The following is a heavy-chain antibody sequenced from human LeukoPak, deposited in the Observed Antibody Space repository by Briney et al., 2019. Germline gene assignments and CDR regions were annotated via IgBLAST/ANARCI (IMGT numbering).Heavy chain of an antibody. CDR2: IYTSGST. D-gene: IGHD6-19*01. J-gene: IGHJ6*03. CDR3: ARDRVELAVAGTPYYMDV. V-gene: IGHV4-4*07. CDR1: GGSISSYY. Sequence: SETLSLTCTVSGGSISSYYWSWIRQPAGKGLEWIGRIYTSGSTNYNPSLKSRVTMSVHTSKNQFSLQLNSVTPEDTAVYYCARDRVELAVAGTPYYMDVWGKGTTVTISS.